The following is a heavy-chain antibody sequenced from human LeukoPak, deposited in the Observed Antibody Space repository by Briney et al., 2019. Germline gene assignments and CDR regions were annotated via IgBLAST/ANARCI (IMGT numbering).Heavy chain of an antibody. CDR3: AKHYSTSSRYYFEY. CDR1: GFTFSNYA. J-gene: IGHJ4*02. Sequence: GGSLRLSCAASGFTFSNYAMSWVRQAPGKGLEWVSAITGSGGNTYYADSVKGRFSISRDNSENTLYLQMNSLRAEDTAVYFCAKHYSTSSRYYFEYWGQGTLVTVSS. V-gene: IGHV3-23*01. D-gene: IGHD6-13*01. CDR2: ITGSGGNT.